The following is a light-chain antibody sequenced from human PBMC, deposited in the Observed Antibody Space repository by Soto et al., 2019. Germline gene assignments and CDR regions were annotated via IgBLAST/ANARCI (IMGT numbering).Light chain of an antibody. J-gene: IGKJ5*01. Sequence: DIQMTQSPSSLSASVGGRFTITCQASQDISNYLNWYQQKPGKAPKLLIYDASNLETGVPSRFSGSGSGTDFTLTISSLQPEDFATYYCQQSYSTPLFGQGTRLEIK. CDR1: QDISNY. CDR3: QQSYSTPL. V-gene: IGKV1-39*01. CDR2: DAS.